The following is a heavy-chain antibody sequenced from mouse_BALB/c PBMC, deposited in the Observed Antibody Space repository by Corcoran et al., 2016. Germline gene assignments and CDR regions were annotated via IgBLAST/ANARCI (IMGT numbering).Heavy chain of an antibody. CDR2: INTHSGVP. CDR1: GYTFTTAG. J-gene: IGHJ2*01. CDR3: ARESSDSSGHYFDY. V-gene: IGHV9-4*02. Sequence: QIQLVQSGPELKKPGETVGISCKASGYTFTTAGMQWVQKMPGKGLKWIGWINTHSGVPKYAEDFKGRFAFSLETSASTAYLQISNLKNEDTATYFCARESSDSSGHYFDYWGQGTTLTVSS. D-gene: IGHD3-2*01.